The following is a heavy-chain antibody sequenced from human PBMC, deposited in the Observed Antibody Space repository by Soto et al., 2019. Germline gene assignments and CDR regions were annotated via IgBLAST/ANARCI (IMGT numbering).Heavy chain of an antibody. D-gene: IGHD2-21*02. CDR3: ASLGSAYCGGDCYYNAFDI. V-gene: IGHV3-33*01. Sequence: PGGSLRLSCAASGFTFSSYGMHWVRQAPGKGLEWVAVIWYDGSNKYYADSVKGRFTISRGNSKNTLYLQMNSLRAEDTAVYYCASLGSAYCGGDCYYNAFDIWGQGTMVTVSS. CDR1: GFTFSSYG. J-gene: IGHJ3*02. CDR2: IWYDGSNK.